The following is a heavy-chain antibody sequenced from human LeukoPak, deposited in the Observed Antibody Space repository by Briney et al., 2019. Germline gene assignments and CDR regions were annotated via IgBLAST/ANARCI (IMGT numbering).Heavy chain of an antibody. CDR2: IISSSNII. Sequence: GGSLRLSCAASGFTFSGYAMNWVRQAPGKGLEWVSHIYIISSSNIISYADSVKGRFTISRDNAQNSLYLQMNGLRDEDTAVYYCVRDRAYSFDYWGQGILVTVSS. CDR3: VRDRAYSFDY. V-gene: IGHV3-48*02. J-gene: IGHJ4*02. CDR1: GFTFSGYA. D-gene: IGHD2-21*01.